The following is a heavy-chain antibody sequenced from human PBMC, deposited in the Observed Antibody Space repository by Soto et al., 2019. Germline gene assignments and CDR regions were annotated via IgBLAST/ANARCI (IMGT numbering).Heavy chain of an antibody. CDR3: ARDGDYDILTGPLY. Sequence: GGSLRLSCAASGFTFSSYEMNWVRQAPGKGLEWVSYISSSGSTIYYADSVKGRFTISRDNAKNLLYLQMNSLRAEDTAVYYCARDGDYDILTGPLYWGQGTLVTVSS. CDR1: GFTFSSYE. D-gene: IGHD3-9*01. V-gene: IGHV3-48*03. J-gene: IGHJ4*02. CDR2: ISSSGSTI.